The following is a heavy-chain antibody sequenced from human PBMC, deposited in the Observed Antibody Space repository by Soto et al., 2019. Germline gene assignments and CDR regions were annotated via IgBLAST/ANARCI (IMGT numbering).Heavy chain of an antibody. V-gene: IGHV3-48*02. J-gene: IGHJ5*02. CDR2: ISSSSSTI. D-gene: IGHD6-19*01. CDR1: GFTFSSYS. Sequence: GGSLRLSCAASGFTFSSYSMNWVRQAPGKGLEWVSYISSSSSTIYYADSVKGRFTISRDNAKNSLYLQMNSLRDEDTAVYYCARDSSGWSINLNWFDPWGQGTLVTVSS. CDR3: ARDSSGWSINLNWFDP.